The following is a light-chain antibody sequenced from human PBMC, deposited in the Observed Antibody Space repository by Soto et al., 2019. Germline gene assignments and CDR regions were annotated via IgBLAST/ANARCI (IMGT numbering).Light chain of an antibody. CDR2: SAS. CDR3: QQASSFPLT. Sequence: EIVMTQSPATLSVSPGERATLSCRASRSVSSNLAWYQQKPGQAPRLLIYSASTLRSGVPSRFSGSESGTLFTLTITNLQPEDFATYYCQQASSFPLTFGGGTKVEVK. V-gene: IGKV3-15*01. CDR1: RSVSSN. J-gene: IGKJ4*01.